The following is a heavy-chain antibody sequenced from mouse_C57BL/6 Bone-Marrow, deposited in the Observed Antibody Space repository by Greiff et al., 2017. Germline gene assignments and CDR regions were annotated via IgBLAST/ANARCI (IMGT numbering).Heavy chain of an antibody. CDR3: TGPDSNYFDY. CDR2: IRLKSDNYAT. Sequence: EVKVEESGGGLVQPGGSMKLSCVASGFTFSNYWMNWVRQSPEKGLEWVAQIRLKSDNYATHYAESVKGRFTISRDDSKSSVYLQMNNLRAEDTGIYYCTGPDSNYFDYWGQGTTLTVSS. V-gene: IGHV6-3*01. J-gene: IGHJ2*01. CDR1: GFTFSNYW. D-gene: IGHD2-5*01.